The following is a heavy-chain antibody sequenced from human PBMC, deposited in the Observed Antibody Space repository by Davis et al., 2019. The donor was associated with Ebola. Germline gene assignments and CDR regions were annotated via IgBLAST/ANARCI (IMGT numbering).Heavy chain of an antibody. Sequence: SVKVSCKASGFTFASSAVQWVRQARGQRLEWIGWIVVGSGNTNYAQKFQERVTITRDMSTSTAYMELSSLRSEDTAVYYCAVSGRNYYYYMDVWGKGTTVTVSS. V-gene: IGHV1-58*01. D-gene: IGHD1-26*01. CDR1: GFTFASSA. CDR3: AVSGRNYYYYMDV. J-gene: IGHJ6*03. CDR2: IVVGSGNT.